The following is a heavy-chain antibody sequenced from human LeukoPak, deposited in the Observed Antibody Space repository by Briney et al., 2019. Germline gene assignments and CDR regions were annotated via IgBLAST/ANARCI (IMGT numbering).Heavy chain of an antibody. Sequence: SVKVSCKASGFTFTSSAMQWVRQARGQRLEWIGWIVVGSGNTNYAQKFQERVTITRDMSTSTAYMELSSLRSGDTAVYYCAAADNYYDSSGYPLYAFDIWGQGTMVTVSS. CDR1: GFTFTSSA. CDR3: AAADNYYDSSGYPLYAFDI. CDR2: IVVGSGNT. J-gene: IGHJ3*02. D-gene: IGHD3-22*01. V-gene: IGHV1-58*02.